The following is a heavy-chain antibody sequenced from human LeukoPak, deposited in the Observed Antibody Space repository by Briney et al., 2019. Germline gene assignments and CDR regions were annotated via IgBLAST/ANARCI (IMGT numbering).Heavy chain of an antibody. Sequence: GGSLRLSCAASGFTFSSYAMHWVRQAPGKGLEWVAVISYDGSNKYYADSVKGRFTISRDNSKNTLYLQMNSLRAEDTAVYYCASQSHYYGSGSYLFDPWGKGTLVTVSS. CDR1: GFTFSSYA. CDR2: ISYDGSNK. J-gene: IGHJ5*02. CDR3: ASQSHYYGSGSYLFDP. V-gene: IGHV3-30-3*01. D-gene: IGHD3-10*01.